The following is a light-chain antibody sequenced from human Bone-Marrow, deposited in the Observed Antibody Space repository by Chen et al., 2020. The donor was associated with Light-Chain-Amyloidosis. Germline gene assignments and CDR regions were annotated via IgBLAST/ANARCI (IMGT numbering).Light chain of an antibody. Sequence: QSALTQPASVSGSPGQSITISCTGTSSDVGGDNNVAWYQQHPDKAPKLMIDEVTNRPSWVPDRFSGSKSDNTASLTISGLQTEDEADYFCSSYTITNTLVFGSGTRVTVL. J-gene: IGLJ1*01. CDR1: SSDVGGDNN. CDR2: EVT. CDR3: SSYTITNTLV. V-gene: IGLV2-14*01.